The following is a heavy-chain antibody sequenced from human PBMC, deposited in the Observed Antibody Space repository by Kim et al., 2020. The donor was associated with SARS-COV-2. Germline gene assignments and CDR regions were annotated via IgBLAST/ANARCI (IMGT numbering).Heavy chain of an antibody. V-gene: IGHV4-39*01. D-gene: IGHD3-16*01. CDR1: GGSISRNNYY. CDR2: VYYSGST. Sequence: SETLSLTCTVSGGSISRNNYYWGWIRQPPGKGLEWIGSVYYSGSTYYNSSLKSRVTISVDTSKNQFSLKLSSVTAADTAVYYCPGGVQNYGMDVWGQGTT. CDR3: PGGVQNYGMDV. J-gene: IGHJ6*02.